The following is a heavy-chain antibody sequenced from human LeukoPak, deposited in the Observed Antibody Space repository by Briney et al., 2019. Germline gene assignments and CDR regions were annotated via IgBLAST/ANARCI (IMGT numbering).Heavy chain of an antibody. J-gene: IGHJ4*02. CDR1: GFTFSSYS. V-gene: IGHV3-21*05. CDR3: ATKVPGTSHFSS. Sequence: TGGSLRLPCAASGFTFSSYSMNWVRQAPGKGLEWIAYVSGSGSEIHYGDSVKGRFTISRDNAKSSVYLQMDSLRAEDMALYYCATKVPGTSHFSSWGQGTLVTVSS. CDR2: VSGSGSEI. D-gene: IGHD6-19*01.